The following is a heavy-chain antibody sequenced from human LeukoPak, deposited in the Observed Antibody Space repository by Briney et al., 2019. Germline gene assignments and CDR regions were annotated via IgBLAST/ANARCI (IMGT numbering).Heavy chain of an antibody. CDR2: IYYSGST. V-gene: IGHV4-61*01. D-gene: IGHD2-2*01. Sequence: SETLSLTFTVSGYSISSGYYWSWIRQPPGKGLEWIGYIYYSGSTNYNPSLKSRVTISVDTSKNQFSLKLSSVTAADTAVYYCARVVPAANHYYYMDVWGKGTTVTISS. J-gene: IGHJ6*03. CDR3: ARVVPAANHYYYMDV. CDR1: GYSISSGYY.